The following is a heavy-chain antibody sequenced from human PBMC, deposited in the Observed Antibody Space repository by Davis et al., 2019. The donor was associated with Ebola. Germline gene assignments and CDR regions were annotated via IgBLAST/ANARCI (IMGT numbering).Heavy chain of an antibody. D-gene: IGHD6-19*01. CDR3: NSQNSVPGPPY. J-gene: IGHJ4*02. CDR2: IYPNDSDT. Sequence: PAGSLRLSCTGSGNNFTTYCIGWVRQMPGQGLEWMGIIYPNDSDTRYSPSFQGQVTISADTSISTDYLQWSSLKASDTAIYYCNSQNSVPGPPYWGQGTLVTVSS. V-gene: IGHV5-51*01. CDR1: GNNFTTYC.